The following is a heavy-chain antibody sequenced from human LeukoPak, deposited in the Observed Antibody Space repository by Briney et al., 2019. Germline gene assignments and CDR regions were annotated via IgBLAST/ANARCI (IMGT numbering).Heavy chain of an antibody. CDR2: IFYNEGT. CDR1: GESIKSFY. J-gene: IGHJ3*02. V-gene: IGHV4-59*01. D-gene: IGHD2-2*01. CDR3: VKSNSRYQPWTLDI. Sequence: PSETLSLTCTVSGESIKSFYWSWIRQPPGKGLEWIGYIFYNEGTSYNPSLKSRVTISVDTSNNQLSLKVNSVTAADTAMYYCVKSNSRYQPWTLDIWGRGTMVTVSS.